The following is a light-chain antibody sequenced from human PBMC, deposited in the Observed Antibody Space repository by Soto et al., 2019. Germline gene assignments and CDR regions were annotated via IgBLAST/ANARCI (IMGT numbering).Light chain of an antibody. V-gene: IGLV2-14*01. CDR3: NSYTNRNSVI. J-gene: IGLJ2*01. CDR1: SSDIGDYGY. CDR2: EVT. Sequence: QSVLTQPASVSGSPGQSSTISCTGTSSDIGDYGYVSWYQQHPGKAPKLIIYEVTNRPSGVSTRFSGSKSGNTASLTISGLQAEDEADYYCNSYTNRNSVIFGGGTK.